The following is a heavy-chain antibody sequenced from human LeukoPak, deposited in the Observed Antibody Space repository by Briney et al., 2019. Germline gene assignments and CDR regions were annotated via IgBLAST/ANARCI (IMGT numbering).Heavy chain of an antibody. J-gene: IGHJ4*02. V-gene: IGHV3-23*01. CDR2: TNSGGTST. D-gene: IGHD2-8*01. CDR1: RFPFSDFS. CDR3: AKQSYARSLGE. Sequence: GGSLRLSCATSRFPFSDFSISWVRQAPAKGLEWISTTNSGGTSTYYAESVKGRFIISRNNSKNTLYLQMSSLRVEDTAVYYCAKQSYARSLGEGGPGTLVSVSS.